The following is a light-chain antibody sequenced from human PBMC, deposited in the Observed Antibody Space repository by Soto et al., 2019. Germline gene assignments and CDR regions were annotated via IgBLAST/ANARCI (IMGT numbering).Light chain of an antibody. V-gene: IGKV3-11*01. J-gene: IGKJ2*01. Sequence: EIVLTQSPFTLSLSPGDRATLSCRPSQSVSSFLAWYQQKPGQPPRLLIYDVSNRAAGIPARFSGSGSGTAFTLPISSLEPEDFSVYYCQQRTDWPPVYTFGQGTQLEIK. CDR2: DVS. CDR1: QSVSSF. CDR3: QQRTDWPPVYT.